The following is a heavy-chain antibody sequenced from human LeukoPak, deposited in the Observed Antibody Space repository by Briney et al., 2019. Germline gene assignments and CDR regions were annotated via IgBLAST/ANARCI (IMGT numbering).Heavy chain of an antibody. CDR1: GFTFSSYA. J-gene: IGHJ3*02. V-gene: IGHV3-30-3*01. D-gene: IGHD3-10*01. CDR2: ISYDGSNK. Sequence: GGSLRLSCAASGFTFSSYAMHWVRQAPGKGLEWVAVISYDGSNKYYADSVKGRSTISRDNSKNTLYLQMNSLRAEDTAVYYCARVVGITMVRGVITHDAFDIWGQGTMVTVSS. CDR3: ARVVGITMVRGVITHDAFDI.